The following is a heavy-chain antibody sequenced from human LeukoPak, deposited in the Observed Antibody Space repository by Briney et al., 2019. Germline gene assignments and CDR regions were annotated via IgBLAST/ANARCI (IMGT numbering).Heavy chain of an antibody. Sequence: KSGGSLRLSCAASGFTFSSYSMNWVRQAPGKGLEWVSSISSSSSYIYYADSVKGRFTISRDNAKNSLYLQMNSLRAEDTAVYYCARDYGDYGHYYYYMDVWGKGTTVTVSS. V-gene: IGHV3-21*01. D-gene: IGHD4-17*01. CDR2: ISSSSSYI. CDR1: GFTFSSYS. CDR3: ARDYGDYGHYYYYMDV. J-gene: IGHJ6*03.